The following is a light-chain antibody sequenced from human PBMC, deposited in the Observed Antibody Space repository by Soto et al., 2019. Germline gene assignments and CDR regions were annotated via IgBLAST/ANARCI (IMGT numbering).Light chain of an antibody. CDR3: QQYNNSPT. CDR1: QSVSSD. J-gene: IGKJ1*01. Sequence: IVMTQSPATLSVSPGERATLSCRASQSVSSDLAWYQRKPGQAPRLLIYGASTRATDIPARFSGSGSGTEFTLTISSLQSEDFAVYVCQQYNNSPTFGQGTKVEIK. V-gene: IGKV3D-15*01. CDR2: GAS.